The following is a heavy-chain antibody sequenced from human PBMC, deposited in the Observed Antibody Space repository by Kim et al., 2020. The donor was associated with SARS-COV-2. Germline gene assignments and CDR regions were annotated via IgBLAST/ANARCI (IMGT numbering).Heavy chain of an antibody. D-gene: IGHD6-19*01. CDR3: ARGGGYSSGKAKFDY. CDR2: IYASGTT. Sequence: SETLSLTCTVSGGSINNYYWSWIRQPAGKGLEWIGRIYASGTTKYNPSLKSRVTMSVDTSKNQFSLNLSSVTAADTAVYYCARGGGYSSGKAKFDYWGQGTLVTASS. J-gene: IGHJ4*02. V-gene: IGHV4-4*07. CDR1: GGSINNYY.